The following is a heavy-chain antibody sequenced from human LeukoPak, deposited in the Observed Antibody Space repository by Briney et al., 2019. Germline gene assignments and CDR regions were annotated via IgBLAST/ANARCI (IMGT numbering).Heavy chain of an antibody. CDR2: VYYSGTP. CDR1: GGSISSSSYY. J-gene: IGHJ4*02. D-gene: IGHD3-9*01. V-gene: IGHV4-39*01. CDR3: VRQTVQRYFDWSFYFDN. Sequence: PSEALSLTCTVSGGSISSSSYYWSWIRQPPGKGLEWIGSVYYSGTPYYNPSLRSRVTLSVDTSKNQFSLNLSSVTAADTAVYYCVRQTVQRYFDWSFYFDNWGQGILVTVSS.